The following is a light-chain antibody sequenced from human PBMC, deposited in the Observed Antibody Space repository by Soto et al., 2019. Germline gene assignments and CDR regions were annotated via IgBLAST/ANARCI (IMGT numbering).Light chain of an antibody. CDR3: QVWDSSSDHPYV. CDR2: YDS. V-gene: IGLV3-21*04. CDR1: NIGSKS. J-gene: IGLJ1*01. Sequence: SYELTQPPSVSVAPGKTVRIPCGGNNIGSKSVHWYQQKPGQAPVLVIYYDSDRPSGIPERFSGSNSGNTATLTISRVEAGDEADYYCQVWDSSSDHPYVFGTGTKLTVL.